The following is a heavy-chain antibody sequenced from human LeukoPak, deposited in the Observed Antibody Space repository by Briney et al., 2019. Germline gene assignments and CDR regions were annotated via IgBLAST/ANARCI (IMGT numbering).Heavy chain of an antibody. D-gene: IGHD3-22*01. J-gene: IGHJ4*02. CDR1: ELEFSQIG. V-gene: IGHV3-23*01. CDR3: ARALTRPTLIVYDLYFDS. CDR2: ISGSGGSP. Sequence: GGSLRLSFVTSELEFSQIGMTWLRQAPGKGLEWVATISGSGGSPFYADSVKARFTISRDNSKNTLYLEMNSLRVEDTAVYYCARALTRPTLIVYDLYFDSWGQGSLVTVSS.